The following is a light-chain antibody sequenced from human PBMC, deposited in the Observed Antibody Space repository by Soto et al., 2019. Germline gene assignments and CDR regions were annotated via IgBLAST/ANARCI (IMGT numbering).Light chain of an antibody. Sequence: QSVLTQPASVSGSPGQSITISCTGTSSDVGSYNLVSWYQQHPGKAPKLMIYEVSNRPSGVSNRFSGSKSGNTASLTISGVEAADDSGYYCCSCEGSRNVFGTGTKVTVL. V-gene: IGLV2-23*02. CDR3: CSCEGSRNV. J-gene: IGLJ1*01. CDR1: SSDVGSYNL. CDR2: EVS.